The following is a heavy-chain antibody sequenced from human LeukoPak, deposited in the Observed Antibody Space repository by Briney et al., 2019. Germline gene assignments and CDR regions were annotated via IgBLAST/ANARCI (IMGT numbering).Heavy chain of an antibody. CDR3: ATSFSEWWLRTRGYYYYIDY. D-gene: IGHD5-12*01. CDR2: IYYSGST. CDR1: GGSISSYY. Sequence: PSETLSLTCTVSGGSISSYYWSWIRQPPGKGLEWIGYIYYSGSTNYNPSLKSRVTISVDTSKNQFSLKLSSVTAADTAVYYCATSFSEWWLRTRGYYYYIDYWGKGTTVTVSS. V-gene: IGHV4-59*08. J-gene: IGHJ6*03.